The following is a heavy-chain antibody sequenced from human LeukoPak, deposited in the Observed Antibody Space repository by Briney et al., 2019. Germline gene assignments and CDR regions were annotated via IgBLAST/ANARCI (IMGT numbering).Heavy chain of an antibody. J-gene: IGHJ4*02. CDR1: GGSISSGGYY. V-gene: IGHV4-31*03. D-gene: IGHD1-26*01. CDR2: IYYSGST. CDR3: ARVAVGARGFDY. Sequence: SETLSLTCTVSGGSISSGGYYWSWIRQHPGKGLEWIGYIYYSGSTYYNPSLKSRVTTSVDTSKNQFSLKLSSVTAADTAVYYCARVAVGARGFDYWGQGTLVTVSS.